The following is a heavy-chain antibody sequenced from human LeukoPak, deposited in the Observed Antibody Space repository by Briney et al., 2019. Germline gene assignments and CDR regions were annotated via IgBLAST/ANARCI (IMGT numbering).Heavy chain of an antibody. CDR3: ARDRLPMTTVTPFDY. CDR1: GFTFSSYS. CDR2: ISSSSSYI. D-gene: IGHD4-17*01. Sequence: GGSLRLSCAASGFTFSSYSRNWVRQAPGKGLEWVSSISSSSSYIYYADSVKGRFTISRDNAKNSLYLQMNSLRAEDTAVYYCARDRLPMTTVTPFDYWGQGTLVSVSS. V-gene: IGHV3-21*01. J-gene: IGHJ4*02.